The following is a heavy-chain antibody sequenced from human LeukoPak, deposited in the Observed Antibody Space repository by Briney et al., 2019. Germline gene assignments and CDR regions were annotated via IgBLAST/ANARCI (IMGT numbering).Heavy chain of an antibody. CDR1: GFTFSSYA. CDR2: ISGSGGST. Sequence: PGGSLRLSCAASGFTFSSYAMSWVRQAPGKGLEWVSAISGSGGSTYYADSVKGRFTISRDNSKNTLYLQMNSLRAEDTAVYYCARDFELTNCGGDCSDGAFDIWGQGTMVTVSS. CDR3: ARDFELTNCGGDCSDGAFDI. J-gene: IGHJ3*02. D-gene: IGHD2-21*01. V-gene: IGHV3-23*01.